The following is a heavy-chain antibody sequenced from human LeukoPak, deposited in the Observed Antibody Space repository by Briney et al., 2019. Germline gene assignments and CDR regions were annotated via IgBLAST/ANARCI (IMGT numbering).Heavy chain of an antibody. CDR2: IRYDGSNK. CDR1: GFTFSSYG. Sequence: PGGSLRLSCAASGFTFSSYGMHWVRQAPGKGLEGVAFIRYDGSNKYYADSVKGRFTISRDNSKNTLYLQMNSLRAEDTAVYYCAKDEMVYATYYFDYWGQGTLVTVSS. D-gene: IGHD2-8*01. V-gene: IGHV3-30*02. J-gene: IGHJ4*02. CDR3: AKDEMVYATYYFDY.